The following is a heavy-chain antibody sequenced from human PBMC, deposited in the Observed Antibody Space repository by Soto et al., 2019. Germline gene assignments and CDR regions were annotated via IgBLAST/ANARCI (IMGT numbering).Heavy chain of an antibody. CDR2: ISYNGNNK. Sequence: GGSLRLSCAASGFTFTNYGMNWVRQAPGKGLEWVAVISYNGNNKYYADSVQGRFTITRDNSKNTQYLQMNSLRPEETAVYYCAKYADYGEHRDWLDPWGQGTLVTVSS. V-gene: IGHV3-30*18. D-gene: IGHD4-17*01. CDR3: AKYADYGEHRDWLDP. J-gene: IGHJ5*02. CDR1: GFTFTNYG.